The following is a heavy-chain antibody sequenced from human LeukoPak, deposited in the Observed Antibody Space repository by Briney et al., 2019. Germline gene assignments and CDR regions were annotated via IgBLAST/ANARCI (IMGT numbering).Heavy chain of an antibody. CDR3: ARDKGFDY. CDR1: GGSISSYY. CDR2: IYYSGNT. Sequence: SETLSLTCTVSGGSISSYYWSWIRQPPGKGLEWIGSIYYSGNTYYNASLKGQVSISIDTSKNQFSLKLSSVTAADTAVYYCARDKGFDYWGQGTLVTVSS. J-gene: IGHJ4*02. V-gene: IGHV4-39*02.